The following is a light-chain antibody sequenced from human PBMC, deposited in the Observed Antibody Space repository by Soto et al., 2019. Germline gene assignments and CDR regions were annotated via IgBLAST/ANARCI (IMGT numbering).Light chain of an antibody. CDR1: QSVSSN. CDR3: QQYNNWPPVT. Sequence: EIVMTQSPATLSVSPGERATLSCRASQSVSSNLAWYQQKPGQAPRLLISGASTWATGIPARFSGSGSGTAFTPTISSLQSEDFAVYDCQQYNNWPPVTFGQGTKLEIE. CDR2: GAS. J-gene: IGKJ2*01. V-gene: IGKV3-15*01.